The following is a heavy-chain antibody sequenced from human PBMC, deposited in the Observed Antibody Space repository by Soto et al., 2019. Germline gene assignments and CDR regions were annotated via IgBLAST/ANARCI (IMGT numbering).Heavy chain of an antibody. Sequence: EVQLLESGGGLVQPWGSLRLSCAASGFTFSRYAMSWVRQAPGKGLEWVSAISGSGCSTYYADSVKGRFTISSDNSKNTLDLQMNSLRAEDTAVYYCAKPSVPRPRKTLTCDFWGQGTLVTVSS. CDR3: AKPSVPRPRKTLTCDF. CDR1: GFTFSRYA. J-gene: IGHJ4*02. V-gene: IGHV3-23*01. CDR2: ISGSGCST. D-gene: IGHD4-17*01.